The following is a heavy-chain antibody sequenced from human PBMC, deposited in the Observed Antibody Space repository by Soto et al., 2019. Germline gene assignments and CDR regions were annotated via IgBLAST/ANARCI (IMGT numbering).Heavy chain of an antibody. J-gene: IGHJ5*02. Sequence: EVQLVESGGGLVQPGGSLRLSCVASGFSVSNRYMSWVRQAPGKGLEWVSILYSGGTTYYADSVKGRFTFSRDTSENKVFLQMNNLRVEDTAVYYCVRDRGGSYWLDPWGQGTLVTVSS. CDR1: GFSVSNRY. CDR2: LYSGGTT. D-gene: IGHD2-15*01. V-gene: IGHV3-53*01. CDR3: VRDRGGSYWLDP.